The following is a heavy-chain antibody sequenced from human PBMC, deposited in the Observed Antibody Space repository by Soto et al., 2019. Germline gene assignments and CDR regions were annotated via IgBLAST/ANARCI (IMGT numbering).Heavy chain of an antibody. Sequence: GGSLRLSCAASGLTFNRYWMHWVRHAPGKGLVWVSHINTDGTNSNYADSVKGRFTLSRDNAKSTLFLQMNSLGDEDTAVYYCAREFCSGGNCYTYYFDPWGQGIPVTVSS. CDR1: GLTFNRYW. D-gene: IGHD2-15*01. CDR2: INTDGTNS. V-gene: IGHV3-74*01. J-gene: IGHJ5*02. CDR3: AREFCSGGNCYTYYFDP.